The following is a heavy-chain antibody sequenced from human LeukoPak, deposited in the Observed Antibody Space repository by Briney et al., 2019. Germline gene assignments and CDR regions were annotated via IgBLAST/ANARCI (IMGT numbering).Heavy chain of an antibody. CDR1: GYTFTSYY. Sequence: ASVKVSCKASGYTFTSYYMNWVRQAPGQGLEWMGVINPSGGSTSYAQKFQGRVTVTRDTSTSTVYMELSSLRSEDTAVYYCARDQETYYCDSGAHFDAFDIWGQGTLVTVSS. V-gene: IGHV1-46*01. D-gene: IGHD3-22*01. J-gene: IGHJ3*02. CDR2: INPSGGST. CDR3: ARDQETYYCDSGAHFDAFDI.